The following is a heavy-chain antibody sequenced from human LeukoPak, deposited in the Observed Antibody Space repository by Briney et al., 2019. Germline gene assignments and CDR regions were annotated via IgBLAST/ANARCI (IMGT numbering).Heavy chain of an antibody. Sequence: ASETLTLTCAVSGGSISSYYWSWIRQPPGKGLEWIGYIYYSGSTNYNPSLKSRVTISVDTSKNQFSLKLSSVTAADTAVYYCARDQSMLSYYYGMDVWGQGTTVTVSS. J-gene: IGHJ6*02. CDR2: IYYSGST. CDR1: GGSISSYY. D-gene: IGHD2-8*01. V-gene: IGHV4-59*01. CDR3: ARDQSMLSYYYGMDV.